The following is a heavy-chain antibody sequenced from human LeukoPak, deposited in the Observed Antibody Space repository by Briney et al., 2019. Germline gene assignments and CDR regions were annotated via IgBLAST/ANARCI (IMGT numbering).Heavy chain of an antibody. CDR1: GGSISSGNYY. CDR2: ISTSGST. V-gene: IGHV4-61*02. D-gene: IGHD3-22*01. Sequence: PSQTLSLTCTASGGSISSGNYYWSWIRQPAGKGLEWIGRISTSGSTNYNPSLKSRVTISVDTSKNQLSLKLSSVTAADTAVYYCAGPYDSSGYYYNDAFDMWGQGTMVTVSS. J-gene: IGHJ3*02. CDR3: AGPYDSSGYYYNDAFDM.